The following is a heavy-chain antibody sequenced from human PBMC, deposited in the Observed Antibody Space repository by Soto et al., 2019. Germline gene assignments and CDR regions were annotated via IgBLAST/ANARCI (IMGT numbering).Heavy chain of an antibody. CDR1: GGTFSSHN. CDR2: IIPLFGGG. D-gene: IGHD1-1*01. CDR3: ARGDSWRQQQYDPLDY. Sequence: QVQLEQSGAEVQKPGSSVKVSCKATGGTFSSHNIHWVRQAPGQGLEWMGSIIPLFGGGKFAPRFQGRLTITADESKNTAFLELSSLTSEDTAVYFCARGDSWRQQQYDPLDYWGQGTLVTFSS. J-gene: IGHJ4*02. V-gene: IGHV1-69*18.